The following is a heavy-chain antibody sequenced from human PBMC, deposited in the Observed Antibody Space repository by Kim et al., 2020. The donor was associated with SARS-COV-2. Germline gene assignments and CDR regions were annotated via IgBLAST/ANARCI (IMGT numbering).Heavy chain of an antibody. V-gene: IGHV3-48*02. CDR2: ISSSSSTI. CDR1: GFTFSSYS. Sequence: GGSLRLSCAASGFTFSSYSMNWVRQAPGKGLEWVSYISSSSSTIYYADSVKGRFTISRDNAKNSLYLQMNSLRDEDTAVYYCARDLWFGDPLFIPYYYYGMDVWGQGTTVTVSS. D-gene: IGHD3-10*01. J-gene: IGHJ6*02. CDR3: ARDLWFGDPLFIPYYYYGMDV.